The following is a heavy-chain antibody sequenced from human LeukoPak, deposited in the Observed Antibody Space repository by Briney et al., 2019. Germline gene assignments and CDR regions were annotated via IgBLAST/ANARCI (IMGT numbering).Heavy chain of an antibody. CDR3: ARVGREYSSSSPPDY. D-gene: IGHD6-6*01. J-gene: IGHJ4*02. CDR1: GFTFSTYW. Sequence: GGSLRLSWVVSGFTFSTYWMHWVRQGPGKGLVWVSRIDSGGSNTLYADSVRGRFTISRDNAKNTLYLQMNSLRVEDTAMYYCARVGREYSSSSPPDYWGQGTLVTVSS. V-gene: IGHV3-74*01. CDR2: IDSGGSNT.